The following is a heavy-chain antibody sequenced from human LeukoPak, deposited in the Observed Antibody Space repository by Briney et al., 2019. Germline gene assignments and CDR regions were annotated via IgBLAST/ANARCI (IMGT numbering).Heavy chain of an antibody. CDR3: ARAKLAAEAFDI. V-gene: IGHV4-30-2*01. CDR1: GGSVTSGGYS. D-gene: IGHD6-13*01. J-gene: IGHJ3*02. Sequence: PSETLSLTCAVSGGSVTSGGYSWSWIRQPPGKGLDWIGNINYSGSTHYSPSLESRVTISLDRSKNKISLKLSSVTAADTAVYYCARAKLAAEAFDIWGQGTMVTVSS. CDR2: INYSGST.